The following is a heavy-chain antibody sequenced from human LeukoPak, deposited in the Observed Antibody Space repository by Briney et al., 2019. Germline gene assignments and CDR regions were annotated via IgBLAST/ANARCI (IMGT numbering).Heavy chain of an antibody. CDR2: ISGSGGST. D-gene: IGHD3-22*01. CDR1: GFTLSSYA. CDR3: AKRPWYYYDSSGYYDY. Sequence: PGGSLRLSCAASGFTLSSYAMSWVRQAPGKGLEWVSAISGSGGSTYYPDSVKGRFTISRDNSKNTLYLQMNSLRAEDTAVYYCAKRPWYYYDSSGYYDYWGQGTLVTVSS. V-gene: IGHV3-23*01. J-gene: IGHJ4*02.